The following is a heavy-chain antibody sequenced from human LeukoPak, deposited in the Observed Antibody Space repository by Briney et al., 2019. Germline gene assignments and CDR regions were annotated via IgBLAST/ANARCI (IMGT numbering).Heavy chain of an antibody. D-gene: IGHD6-13*01. CDR2: IKQDGSEK. Sequence: GGSLRLSCAVSGFSVSGYWMTWVRQAPEKGLEWVANIKQDGSEKNYVDSVKGRFTISRDNAENSLFLQMNSLRVEDTAVYYCAREWQGGIAAAGTRIEGDYWGEGTLVGVSS. V-gene: IGHV3-7*01. CDR1: GFSVSGYW. CDR3: AREWQGGIAAAGTRIEGDY. J-gene: IGHJ4*02.